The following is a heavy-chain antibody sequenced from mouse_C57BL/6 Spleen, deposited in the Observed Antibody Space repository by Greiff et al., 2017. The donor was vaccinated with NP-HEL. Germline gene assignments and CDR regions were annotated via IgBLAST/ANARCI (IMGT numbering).Heavy chain of an antibody. Sequence: EVQGVESGGGLVKPGGSLKLSCAASGFTFSSYAMSWVRQTPEKRLEWVATISDGGSYTYYPDNVKGRFTISRDNAKNNLYLQMSHLKSEDTAMYYCARGYGPRAVYYFDYWGKGTTLTVSS. J-gene: IGHJ2*01. CDR1: GFTFSSYA. V-gene: IGHV5-4*01. D-gene: IGHD1-1*01. CDR3: ARGYGPRAVYYFDY. CDR2: ISDGGSYT.